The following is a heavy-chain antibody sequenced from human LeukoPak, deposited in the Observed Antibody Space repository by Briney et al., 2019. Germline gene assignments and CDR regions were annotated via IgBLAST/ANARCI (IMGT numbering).Heavy chain of an antibody. CDR1: GFSFSVYS. V-gene: IGHV3-21*01. CDR3: ARDTYDSSDYYYQDY. J-gene: IGHJ4*02. D-gene: IGHD3-22*01. Sequence: GGSLRLSCAASGFSFSVYSMNWVRQAPGKGLEWVSSISSSSGSIYYADSVKGRFTISRDNAKNSLYLQMNSLRAEDTAVYYCARDTYDSSDYYYQDYWGQGTLVTVSS. CDR2: ISSSSGSI.